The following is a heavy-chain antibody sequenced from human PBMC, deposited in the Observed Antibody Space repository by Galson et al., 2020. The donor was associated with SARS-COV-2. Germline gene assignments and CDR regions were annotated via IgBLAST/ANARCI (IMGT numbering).Heavy chain of an antibody. V-gene: IGHV1-24*01. CDR1: GYTLTELS. D-gene: IGHD3-3*01. CDR3: ATSTPLTSFGVQNWFDP. J-gene: IGHJ5*02. CDR2: FDPEDGET. Sequence: ASVKVSCKVSGYTLTELSMHWVRQAPGKGLEWMGGFDPEDGETIYAQKFQGRVTMTEDTSTDTAYMELNSLRSEDTAVYYCATSTPLTSFGVQNWFDPWGQGTLVTVSS.